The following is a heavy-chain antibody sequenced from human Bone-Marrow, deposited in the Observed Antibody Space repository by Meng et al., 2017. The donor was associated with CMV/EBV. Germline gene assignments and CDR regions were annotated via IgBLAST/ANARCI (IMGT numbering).Heavy chain of an antibody. Sequence: GESLKISCAASGFTFSSYSMNWVRQAPGKGLEWVSSISSNSTYIYYADSVKGRFTISRDNAKNSLYLQMNSLRAEDTAVYYCARDGVGSSWYVPHYYFYGMDVWGQGTTVTVSS. CDR3: ARDGVGSSWYVPHYYFYGMDV. V-gene: IGHV3-21*01. CDR1: GFTFSSYS. CDR2: ISSNSTYI. D-gene: IGHD6-13*01. J-gene: IGHJ6*02.